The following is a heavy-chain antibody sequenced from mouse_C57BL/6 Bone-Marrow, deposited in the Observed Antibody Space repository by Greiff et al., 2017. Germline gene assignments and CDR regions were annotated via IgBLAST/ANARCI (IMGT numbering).Heavy chain of an antibody. CDR2: IDPETGGT. CDR3: TRCYDYGGSWFAY. Sequence: VKLMESGAELVRPGASVTLSCKASGYTFTDYEMHWVKQTPVHGPAWIGAIDPETGGTASNQQFKGKAILTAAKSSRTAYMELRSLTSEDSAVYYCTRCYDYGGSWFAYWGQGTLVTVSA. V-gene: IGHV1-15*01. J-gene: IGHJ3*01. CDR1: GYTFTDYE. D-gene: IGHD2-4*01.